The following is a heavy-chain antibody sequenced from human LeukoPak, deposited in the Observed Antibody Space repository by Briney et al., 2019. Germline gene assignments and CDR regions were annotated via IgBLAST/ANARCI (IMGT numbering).Heavy chain of an antibody. J-gene: IGHJ4*02. V-gene: IGHV3-23*01. CDR2: ISGSGGST. CDR3: AKDLIPRYCSSTSCYTLAYFDY. CDR1: GFTFSSYA. Sequence: PGGSLRLSCAASGFTFSSYAMSWVRQAPGKGLEWVSAISGSGGSTYYADSVKGRFTISRDNSKNTLYLQMNSLRAEDTAVYYCAKDLIPRYCSSTSCYTLAYFDYWGQGTLVTVSS. D-gene: IGHD2-2*02.